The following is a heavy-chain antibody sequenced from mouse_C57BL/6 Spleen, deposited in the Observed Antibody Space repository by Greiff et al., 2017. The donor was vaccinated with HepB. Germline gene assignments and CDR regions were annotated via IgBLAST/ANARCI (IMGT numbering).Heavy chain of an antibody. Sequence: VQLQQSGPELVKPGASVKISCKASGYTFTDYYMNWVKQSHGKSLEWIGDINPNNGGTSYNQKFKGKATLTVDKSSSTAYMELRSLTSEDSAVYYCARSGYDRDYYAMDYWGQGTSVTVSS. CDR1: GYTFTDYY. CDR3: ARSGYDRDYYAMDY. D-gene: IGHD2-2*01. CDR2: INPNNGGT. J-gene: IGHJ4*01. V-gene: IGHV1-26*01.